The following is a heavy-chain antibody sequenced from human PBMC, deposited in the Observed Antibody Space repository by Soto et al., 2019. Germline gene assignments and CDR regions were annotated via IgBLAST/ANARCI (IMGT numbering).Heavy chain of an antibody. CDR1: GDSVSSNSAT. CDR2: TYYRSKWYN. D-gene: IGHD4-4*01. J-gene: IGHJ4*02. CDR3: ARDPPDFHSAFDY. V-gene: IGHV6-1*01. Sequence: QTLSLTCAIYGDSVSSNSATCNWIRHSPSSGLEWLGRTYYRSKWYNDYAVSLKSRITINPDTSKNQFSLHLSSVTPEDTAVYYCARDPPDFHSAFDYWGQGTLVTVYS.